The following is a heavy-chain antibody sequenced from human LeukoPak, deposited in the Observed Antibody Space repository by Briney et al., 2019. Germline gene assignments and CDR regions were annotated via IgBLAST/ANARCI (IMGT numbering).Heavy chain of an antibody. Sequence: PGGSLRLSCAASGFTFSSYAMSWVRQAPGKGLEWVSGMSGSGSSTYYADSVKGRFTISRDNSKNMLYLQMNRLRAEDTALYYCAKDRWASGRGGFDYWGQGTLVTVSS. V-gene: IGHV3-23*01. CDR1: GFTFSSYA. CDR2: MSGSGSST. D-gene: IGHD3-10*01. J-gene: IGHJ4*02. CDR3: AKDRWASGRGGFDY.